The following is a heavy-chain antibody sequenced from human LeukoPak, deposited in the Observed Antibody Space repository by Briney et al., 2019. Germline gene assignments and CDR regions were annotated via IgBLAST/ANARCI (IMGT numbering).Heavy chain of an antibody. CDR3: ARAGIVVVPAAITWFDP. CDR1: GGSISSYY. CDR2: IYYSGST. D-gene: IGHD2-2*02. J-gene: IGHJ5*02. V-gene: IGHV4-59*01. Sequence: SETLSLTCTVSGGSISSYYWSWIRQPPGKGLEWIGYIYYSGSTNYNPSLKSRVTLSVDTSKNQFSLKLSSVTAADTAVYYCARAGIVVVPAAITWFDPWGQGTLVTVSS.